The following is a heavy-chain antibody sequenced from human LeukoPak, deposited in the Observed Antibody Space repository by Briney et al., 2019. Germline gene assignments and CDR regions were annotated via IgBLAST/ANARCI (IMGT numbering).Heavy chain of an antibody. D-gene: IGHD6-13*01. J-gene: IGHJ4*02. Sequence: KAGGSLRLSCAASGFTFSSYSMIWVRQAPGKGLEWVSSISSTSSYIFYADSVKGRFTISRDNAKNSLDLQMNSLRAEDTAVHYCARYPGIAAAGYWGQGTLVTVSS. CDR1: GFTFSSYS. V-gene: IGHV3-21*01. CDR3: ARYPGIAAAGY. CDR2: ISSTSSYI.